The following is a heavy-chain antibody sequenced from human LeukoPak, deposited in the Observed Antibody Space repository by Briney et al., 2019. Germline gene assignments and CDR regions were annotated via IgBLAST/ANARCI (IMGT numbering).Heavy chain of an antibody. V-gene: IGHV3-23*01. Sequence: GGSLRLSCAASGFTFNNYAMNWVRQAPGKGLEWVSTLSTSGDSTYYADSVKGRFTISRDNSKNTLYLQMNSLRAEDTAVYYCAKEPNDHWGQGTLVTVSS. J-gene: IGHJ5*02. CDR2: LSTSGDST. CDR1: GFTFNNYA. CDR3: AKEPNDH.